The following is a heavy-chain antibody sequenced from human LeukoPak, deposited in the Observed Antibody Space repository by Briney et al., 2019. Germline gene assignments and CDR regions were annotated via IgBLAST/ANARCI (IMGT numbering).Heavy chain of an antibody. CDR3: ARDGQYSSSWYMSYYGMDV. Sequence: EASVKVSCKTSGYTFAAYGISWVRQAPGQGLEWMGWISGNNDNANYAQKVQGRVTMTADTSTSTAYMDLRRLRSDDTAVYYCARDGQYSSSWYMSYYGMDVWGQGTTVTVSS. D-gene: IGHD6-13*01. CDR2: ISGNNDNA. V-gene: IGHV1-18*01. J-gene: IGHJ6*02. CDR1: GYTFAAYG.